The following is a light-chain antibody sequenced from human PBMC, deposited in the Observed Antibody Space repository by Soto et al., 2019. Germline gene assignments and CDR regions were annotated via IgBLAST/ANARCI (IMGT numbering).Light chain of an antibody. CDR1: QGISSY. CDR3: QQLNSYPRT. J-gene: IGKJ1*01. CDR2: AAS. V-gene: IGKV1-9*01. Sequence: DIQLTQSPSFLSASVGARVTITCRASQGISSYLAWYQQKPGKAPKLLIYAASTLQSGVPSRFSVSGSGTELTLTFGSLQPEDCATYYGQQLNSYPRTFGQGTKVDIK.